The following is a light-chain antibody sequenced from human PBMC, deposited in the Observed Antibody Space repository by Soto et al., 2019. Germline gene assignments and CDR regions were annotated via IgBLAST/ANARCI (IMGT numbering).Light chain of an antibody. V-gene: IGKV3-11*01. Sequence: EIVLTQSPATLSLSPGDRATLSCRASQSVSSNLAWYQQKPDQAPRLLIYDASNRANGIPTRFSGSGSGTDFTLTISSLEPEDFAVYYCQQRYNWPSFGGGTKVEIK. CDR3: QQRYNWPS. CDR1: QSVSSN. J-gene: IGKJ4*01. CDR2: DAS.